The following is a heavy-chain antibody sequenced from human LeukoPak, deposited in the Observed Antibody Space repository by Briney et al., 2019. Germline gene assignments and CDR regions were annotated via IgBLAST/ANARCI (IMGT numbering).Heavy chain of an antibody. CDR3: ARRASSSWYFWFDP. CDR2: IYYSGST. Sequence: PSETLSLTCTVSGGSISSSSYYWGWIRQPPGKGLEWIGSIYYSGSTYYNPSLKSRVTISVDTSKNQFSLKLSSVTAADTAVYYCARRASSSWYFWFDPWGQGTLVTVSS. D-gene: IGHD6-13*01. V-gene: IGHV4-39*01. J-gene: IGHJ5*02. CDR1: GGSISSSSYY.